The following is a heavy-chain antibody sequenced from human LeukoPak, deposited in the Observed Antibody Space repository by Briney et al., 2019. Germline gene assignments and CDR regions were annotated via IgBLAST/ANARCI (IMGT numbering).Heavy chain of an antibody. V-gene: IGHV4-39*07. J-gene: IGHJ2*01. D-gene: IGHD4-17*01. Sequence: SETLSLTCTVSGGSISSSSYYWGWIRQPPGKGLEWIGSIYYSGSTNYNPSLKSRVTISVDTSKNQFSLKLSSVTAADTAVYYCARDHYGDSYWYFDLWGRGTLVTVSS. CDR1: GGSISSSSYY. CDR2: IYYSGST. CDR3: ARDHYGDSYWYFDL.